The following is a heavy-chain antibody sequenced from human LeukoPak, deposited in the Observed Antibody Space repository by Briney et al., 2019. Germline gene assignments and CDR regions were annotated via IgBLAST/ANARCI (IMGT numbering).Heavy chain of an antibody. CDR1: GFSFSGHW. D-gene: IGHD6-6*01. J-gene: IGHJ4*02. V-gene: IGHV3-74*01. CDR2: ISPTGSTT. Sequence: GGSLRLSCTASGFSFSGHWMHWARQLPGKGLVWVSRISPTGSTTSYADSVKGRFTVSRDNAKNTLYLQVNNLRAEDTAVYYCARGPNSNWSGLDFWGQGTRLTVSS. CDR3: ARGPNSNWSGLDF.